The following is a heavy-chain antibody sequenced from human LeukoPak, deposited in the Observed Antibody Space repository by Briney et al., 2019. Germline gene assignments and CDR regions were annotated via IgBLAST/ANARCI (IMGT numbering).Heavy chain of an antibody. J-gene: IGHJ4*02. V-gene: IGHV4-59*01. CDR1: GGSISSYY. CDR3: ARDGQSSTSFFDY. D-gene: IGHD2-2*01. Sequence: RPSETLSLTCTVSGGSISSYYWGWIRQPPGKGLEWIGYIYYSGSTNYNPSLKSRVTISVDTSKNQFSLKLSSVTAADTAVYYCARDGQSSTSFFDYWGQGTLVTVSS. CDR2: IYYSGST.